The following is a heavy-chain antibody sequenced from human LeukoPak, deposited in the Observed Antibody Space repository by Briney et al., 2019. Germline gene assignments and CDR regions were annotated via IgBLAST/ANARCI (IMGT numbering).Heavy chain of an antibody. V-gene: IGHV5-51*01. D-gene: IGHD3-22*01. Sequence: GESLKISCKGSGYSFTSYWIGWVRQMPGKGLEWMGIIYPGDSDTRYSPSFQGQVTISADKFISTAYLQWSSLKASDTAMYYCARQPEYYYDSSGYPNFDYWGQGTLVTVSS. CDR1: GYSFTSYW. CDR3: ARQPEYYYDSSGYPNFDY. CDR2: IYPGDSDT. J-gene: IGHJ4*02.